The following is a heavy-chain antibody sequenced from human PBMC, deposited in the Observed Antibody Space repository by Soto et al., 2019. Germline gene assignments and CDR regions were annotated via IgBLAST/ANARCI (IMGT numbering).Heavy chain of an antibody. V-gene: IGHV5-51*01. J-gene: IGHJ3*02. Sequence: PGESLKISCKGSGYSFTSYWIGWVRQMPGKGLEWMGIIYPGDSDTRYSPSFQGQVTISADKSISTAYLQWSSLKASDTAMYYCAIVYDYGDYVHAFDIWGQGTMVTVSS. D-gene: IGHD4-17*01. CDR3: AIVYDYGDYVHAFDI. CDR1: GYSFTSYW. CDR2: IYPGDSDT.